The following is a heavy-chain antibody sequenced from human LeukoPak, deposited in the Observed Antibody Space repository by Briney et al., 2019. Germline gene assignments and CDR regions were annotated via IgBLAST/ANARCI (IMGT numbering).Heavy chain of an antibody. J-gene: IGHJ6*03. V-gene: IGHV3-21*04. CDR1: GFTFSSYS. Sequence: GGSLRLSCAASGFTFSSYSMNWVRQAPGKGLEWVSPISSSSSNIYYADSVKGRFTISRDNAKNSLYLQMNSLRAEDTAVYYCAKEGVGTAAGTFYYYYYMDVWGKGTTVTISS. CDR2: ISSSSSNI. D-gene: IGHD6-13*01. CDR3: AKEGVGTAAGTFYYYYYMDV.